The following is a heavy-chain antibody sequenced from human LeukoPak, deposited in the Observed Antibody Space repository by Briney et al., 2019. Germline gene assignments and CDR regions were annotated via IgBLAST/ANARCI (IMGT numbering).Heavy chain of an antibody. CDR3: GRSMISFGGAIDH. CDR2: ISSTSVTI. J-gene: IGHJ4*02. V-gene: IGHV3-48*01. Sequence: GGSLRLSCAVSGFTFRSYSVNWVRQAPGKGLEWVSYISSTSVTIYYADSVRGRFTVSRDNAGDSLYLQMNSLRVEDTAVYYCGRSMISFGGAIDHWGQGAQVTVSS. CDR1: GFTFRSYS. D-gene: IGHD3-16*01.